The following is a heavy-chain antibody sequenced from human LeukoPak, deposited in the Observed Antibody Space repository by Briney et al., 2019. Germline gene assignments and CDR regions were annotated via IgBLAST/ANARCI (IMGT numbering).Heavy chain of an antibody. CDR3: ARQYSGSYGFDY. CDR2: IYYSGST. V-gene: IGHV4-59*01. J-gene: IGHJ4*02. D-gene: IGHD1-26*01. Sequence: SETLSHTCTVSGGSISSYYWSWIRQPPGKGLEWVGYIYYSGSTNYNPSLKSRVTISVDTSKNQLSLRLSSVTAADTAVYYCARQYSGSYGFDYWGQGTLVTVSS. CDR1: GGSISSYY.